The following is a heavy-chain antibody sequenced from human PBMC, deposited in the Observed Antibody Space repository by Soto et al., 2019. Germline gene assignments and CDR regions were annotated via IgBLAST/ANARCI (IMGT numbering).Heavy chain of an antibody. J-gene: IGHJ4*02. D-gene: IGHD6-6*01. Sequence: SETLSLTCAVSGGSISSGGYSWSWIRQPPGKGLEWIGYIYHSGSTYYNPSLKSRVTISVDRSKNQFSLKLSSVTAADTAVYYCARGPRSSSSWYYFDYWGQGTLVTVSS. CDR3: ARGPRSSSSWYYFDY. V-gene: IGHV4-30-2*01. CDR2: IYHSGST. CDR1: GGSISSGGYS.